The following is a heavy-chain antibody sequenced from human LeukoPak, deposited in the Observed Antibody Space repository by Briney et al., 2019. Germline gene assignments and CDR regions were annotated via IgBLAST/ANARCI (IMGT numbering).Heavy chain of an antibody. V-gene: IGHV4-31*03. CDR2: IYYSGST. CDR3: ARIRGYSYGFEDY. J-gene: IGHJ4*02. Sequence: SETLSLTCTVYGGSVSSGAYYWSWIRQHPGKGLEWIGYIYYSGSTYYNPSLKSRVTISVDTSKNQFSLKLSSVTAADTAVYYCARIRGYSYGFEDYWGQGTLVTVSS. D-gene: IGHD5-18*01. CDR1: GGSVSSGAYY.